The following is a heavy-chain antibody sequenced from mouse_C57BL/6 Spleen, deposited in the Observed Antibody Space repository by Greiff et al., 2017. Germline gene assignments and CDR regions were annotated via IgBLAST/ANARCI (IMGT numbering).Heavy chain of an antibody. D-gene: IGHD2-4*01. Sequence: EVKLVESEGGLVQPGSSMKLSCTASGFTFSDYYMAWVRQVPEKGLEWVANINYDGSSTYYLDSLKSRFIISRDNAKNILYLQMSSLKSEDTATYYCARDDDYAFAYWGQGTLVTVSA. CDR3: ARDDDYAFAY. J-gene: IGHJ3*01. V-gene: IGHV5-16*01. CDR1: GFTFSDYY. CDR2: INYDGSST.